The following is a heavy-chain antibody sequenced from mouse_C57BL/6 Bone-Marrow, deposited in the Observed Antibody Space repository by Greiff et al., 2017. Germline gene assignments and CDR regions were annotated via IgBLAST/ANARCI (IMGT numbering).Heavy chain of an antibody. V-gene: IGHV14-4*01. Sequence: VQLQQSGAELVRPGASVKLSCTASGFNFKDDYMHWVKQRPEQGLEWIGWIDPENGDTEYASKFKGKATITADTSSNTAYLQLSSLTSEDTAVYYCTIYYYGSWFAYGGRGTLVTVSA. CDR2: IDPENGDT. J-gene: IGHJ3*01. CDR1: GFNFKDDY. D-gene: IGHD1-1*01. CDR3: TIYYYGSWFAY.